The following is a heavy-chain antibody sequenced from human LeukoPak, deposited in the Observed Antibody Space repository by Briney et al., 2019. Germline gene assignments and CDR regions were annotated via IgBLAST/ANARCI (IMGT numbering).Heavy chain of an antibody. CDR3: AKDVFELYGIYDY. Sequence: PGGSLRLPCAASGFTFSSYAMSWVRQAPGKGLEWVSAISGSGGSTYYADSVKGRFTISRDNSKSTLYLQMNSLRAEDTAVYYCAKDVFELYGIYDYWGQGTLVTVSS. V-gene: IGHV3-23*01. CDR1: GFTFSSYA. J-gene: IGHJ4*02. D-gene: IGHD3-9*01. CDR2: ISGSGGST.